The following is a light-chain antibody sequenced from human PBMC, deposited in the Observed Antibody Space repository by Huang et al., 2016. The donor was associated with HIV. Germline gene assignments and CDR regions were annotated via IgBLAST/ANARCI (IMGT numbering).Light chain of an antibody. CDR2: DAS. V-gene: IGKV1-NL1*01. CDR1: QGIGNS. CDR3: QQYYNTPYT. J-gene: IGKJ2*01. Sequence: DIQMTQSPSSLTASVGDRVTISCRTNQGIGNSLAWYQQKPGKAPNLLLYDASRLESWVPSRFSGSGSGADYSLTISRLQPEDFSTYYCQQYYNTPYTFGQGTKLEIK.